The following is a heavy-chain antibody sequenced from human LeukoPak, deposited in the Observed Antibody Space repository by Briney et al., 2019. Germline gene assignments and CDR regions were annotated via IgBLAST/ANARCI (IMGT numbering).Heavy chain of an antibody. D-gene: IGHD3-16*02. CDR2: VDNSGST. CDR3: ARGNRRNDYVWASYRYSGDVFDI. V-gene: IGHV4-59*11. J-gene: IGHJ3*02. Sequence: LRLSCAASGFSFGAHGMNWIRQSPGEGLEWIGYVDNSGSTNYNPSLTSRVTILLDTSKNQFFLTLTSVTAADTAVYYCARGNRRNDYVWASYRYSGDVFDIWGQGTMVTVSS. CDR1: GFSFGAHG.